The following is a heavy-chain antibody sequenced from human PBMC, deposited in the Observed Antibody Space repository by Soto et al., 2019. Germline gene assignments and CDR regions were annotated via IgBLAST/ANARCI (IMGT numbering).Heavy chain of an antibody. V-gene: IGHV3-53*01. J-gene: IGHJ4*02. CDR3: AGRLTTAASLDY. CDR1: GFTVSNNH. D-gene: IGHD3-16*01. CDR2: VHGGGST. Sequence: VQLVEAGGGLIQPGGSLRRSCAASGFTVSNNHMTWVRQAAGKGLELVSFVHGGGSTSYADSVKGRFTISRDNSKNTIYLKMDSLRAEDTAIYYCAGRLTTAASLDYWGRGTLVTVSS.